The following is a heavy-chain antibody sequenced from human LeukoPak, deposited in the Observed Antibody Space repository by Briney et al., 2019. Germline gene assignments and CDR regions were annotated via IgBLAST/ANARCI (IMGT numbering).Heavy chain of an antibody. CDR2: ISGSGGST. J-gene: IGHJ1*01. Sequence: PGGSLRLSCAASGFTFSSYDMSWVREAPGKGLEWVSAISGSGGSTYYADSVKGRFTISRDNSKNTLYLQMNSLRAEDTAVYYCAKSYSSSWYSTFQHWGQGTLVTVSS. D-gene: IGHD6-13*01. CDR3: AKSYSSSWYSTFQH. V-gene: IGHV3-23*01. CDR1: GFTFSSYD.